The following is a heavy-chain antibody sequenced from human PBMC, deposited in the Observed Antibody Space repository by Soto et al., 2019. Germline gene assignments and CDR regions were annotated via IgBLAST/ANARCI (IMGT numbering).Heavy chain of an antibody. V-gene: IGHV4-31*03. CDR3: ARTDAYNSSFFHS. CDR1: GDSVNSAY. Sequence: QVQLQEMGPGLVKPSQTLTITCTVSGDSVNSAYWSWIRQLPGKGLEWMGNIHHTGRTFYNPSLKSRIAISLDTSKPLFSLKMRSITAADTAVYYFARTDAYNSSFFHSWGQGAVVTVSS. J-gene: IGHJ4*02. CDR2: IHHTGRT. D-gene: IGHD6-6*01.